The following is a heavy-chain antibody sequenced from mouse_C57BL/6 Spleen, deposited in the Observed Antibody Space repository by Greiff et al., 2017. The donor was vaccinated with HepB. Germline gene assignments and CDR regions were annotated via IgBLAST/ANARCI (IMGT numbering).Heavy chain of an antibody. D-gene: IGHD2-4*01. J-gene: IGHJ3*01. CDR3: ARGYYDYGWFAY. Sequence: QVQLQQSGAELVKPGASVKMSCKASGYTFTSYWITWVKQRPGQGLEWIGDIYPGSGSTNYNEKFKSKATLTVDTSSSTAYMQLSSLTSEDSAVYYCARGYYDYGWFAYWGQGTLVTVSA. CDR2: IYPGSGST. V-gene: IGHV1-55*01. CDR1: GYTFTSYW.